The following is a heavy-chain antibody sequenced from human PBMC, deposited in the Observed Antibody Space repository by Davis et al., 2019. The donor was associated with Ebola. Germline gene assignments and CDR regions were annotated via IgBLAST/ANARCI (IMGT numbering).Heavy chain of an antibody. J-gene: IGHJ4*02. V-gene: IGHV3-53*05. CDR2: IYSGGST. D-gene: IGHD4-17*01. Sequence: GESLKISCAASGFTVSSNYMSWVRQAPGKGLEWVSVIYSGGSTYYADSVKGRFTISRDNSKNTLYLQMNSLRSEDTAVYYCARDPFYGDTDYWGQGTLVTVSS. CDR3: ARDPFYGDTDY. CDR1: GFTVSSNY.